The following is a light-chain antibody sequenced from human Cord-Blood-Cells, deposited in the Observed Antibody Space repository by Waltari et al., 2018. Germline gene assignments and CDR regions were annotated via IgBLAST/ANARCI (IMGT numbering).Light chain of an antibody. J-gene: IGKJ2*01. CDR1: QSVSSN. CDR3: QQYNNWPPRYT. Sequence: EIVMTQSPATLSVSPGERATPSCRARQSVSSNLAWYQQKPGQAPRLLIYGASTRATGIPARFSGSGSGTEFTLTISSLQSEDFAVYYCQQYNNWPPRYTFGQGTKLEIK. CDR2: GAS. V-gene: IGKV3-15*01.